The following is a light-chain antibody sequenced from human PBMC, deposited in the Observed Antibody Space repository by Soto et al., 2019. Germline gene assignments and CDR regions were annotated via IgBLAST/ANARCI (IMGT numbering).Light chain of an antibody. V-gene: IGLV1-44*01. J-gene: IGLJ3*02. CDR3: TSWDDSPRWV. CDR1: SSNIGSNS. CDR2: SNN. Sequence: QSVLTQPPSASGTPGQRVTISCSGSSSNIGSNSVHWYKQVPGTAPKLLIYSNNQRPSGVPDRFSGSKSGTSASLAISGLQPEDEADYYCTSWDDSPRWVFGGGTKLTV.